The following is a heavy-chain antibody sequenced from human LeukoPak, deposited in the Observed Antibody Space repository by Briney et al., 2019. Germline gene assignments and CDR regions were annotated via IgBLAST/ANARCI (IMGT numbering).Heavy chain of an antibody. CDR2: IIPILGIA. V-gene: IGHV1-69*04. D-gene: IGHD3-10*01. J-gene: IGHJ5*02. Sequence: SVKVSCKASGGTFSSYAISWVRQAPGQGLEWMGRIIPILGIANYAQKFQGRVTITADKSTSTAYMELSSLRSEDTAVYYCARAGGPGPHNWFDPWGQGTLVTVSS. CDR3: ARAGGPGPHNWFDP. CDR1: GGTFSSYA.